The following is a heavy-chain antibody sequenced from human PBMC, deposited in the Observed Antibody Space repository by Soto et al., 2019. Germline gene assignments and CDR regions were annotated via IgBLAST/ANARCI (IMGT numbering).Heavy chain of an antibody. CDR1: GLTFSSYG. Sequence: GGSPRLSCAASGLTFSSYGMHWVRQAPGKGLEWVALISYDGSKKYYADSVKGRFTISRDNSKNTVYLQMDSLRPEDTAVYHCAKVGGSYYYFDYWGHGTLVTVSS. CDR2: ISYDGSKK. V-gene: IGHV3-30*18. D-gene: IGHD1-26*01. J-gene: IGHJ4*01. CDR3: AKVGGSYYYFDY.